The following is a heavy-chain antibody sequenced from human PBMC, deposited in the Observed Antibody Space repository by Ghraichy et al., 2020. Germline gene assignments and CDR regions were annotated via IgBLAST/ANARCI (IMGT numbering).Heavy chain of an antibody. CDR1: GFTFSSYS. CDR2: ISSSSSYI. V-gene: IGHV3-21*01. D-gene: IGHD6-13*01. CDR3: ARVQQQLEVYDAFDI. J-gene: IGHJ3*02. Sequence: GESLNISCAASGFTFSSYSMNWVRQAPGKGLEWVSSISSSSSYIYYADSVKGRFTISRDNAKNSLYLQMNSLRAEDTAVYYCARVQQQLEVYDAFDIWGQGTMVTGSS.